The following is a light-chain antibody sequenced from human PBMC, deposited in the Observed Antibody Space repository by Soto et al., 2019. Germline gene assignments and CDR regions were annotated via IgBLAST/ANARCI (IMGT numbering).Light chain of an antibody. CDR3: HQYGSSPGT. V-gene: IGKV3-20*01. Sequence: EIVLTQSPGTLSLSPGERATLSCRASQYVTSRYLAWYQQKPGQAPRLLIFGASIWDTGIPDRFSGSGSGTDFTLTISRLESEDFAVYYCHQYGSSPGTFGQGTKVEIK. J-gene: IGKJ1*01. CDR2: GAS. CDR1: QYVTSRY.